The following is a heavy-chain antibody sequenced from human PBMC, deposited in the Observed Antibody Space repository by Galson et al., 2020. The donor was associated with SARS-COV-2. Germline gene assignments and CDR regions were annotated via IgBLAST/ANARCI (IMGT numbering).Heavy chain of an antibody. CDR2: IKQDGSEK. V-gene: IGHV3-7*03. CDR1: GFTFSSYW. CDR3: ARVAQGPAGYFDY. J-gene: IGHJ4*02. Sequence: GESLKISCAASGFTFSSYWMSWVRQAPGKGLEWVANIKQDGSEKYYVDSVKGRFTISRDNAKNSLYLQMNSLRAEDTAVYYCARVAQGPAGYFDYWGQGTLVTVSS.